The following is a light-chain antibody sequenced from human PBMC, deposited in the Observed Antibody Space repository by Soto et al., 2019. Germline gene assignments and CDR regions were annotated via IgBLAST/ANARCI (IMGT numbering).Light chain of an antibody. CDR2: GAS. Sequence: IVLTHSPATLSLSPGERATLSCRASQSVSSYLAWYQQKPGQAPRLLIFGASVRATGIPARFSGSGSGTEFVLTIDSLQSEDFAVYYCHQYNDWPSITFGQGTRLEIK. J-gene: IGKJ5*01. V-gene: IGKV3-15*01. CDR1: QSVSSY. CDR3: HQYNDWPSIT.